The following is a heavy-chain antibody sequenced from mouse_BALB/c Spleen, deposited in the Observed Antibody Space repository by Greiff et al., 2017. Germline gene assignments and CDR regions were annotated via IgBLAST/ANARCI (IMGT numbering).Heavy chain of an antibody. J-gene: IGHJ2*01. D-gene: IGHD2-10*02. V-gene: IGHV3-2*02. CDR2: ISYSGST. Sequence: VQLKESGPGLVKPSQSLSLTCTVTGYSITSDYAWNWIRQFPGNKLEWMGYISYSGSTSYNPSLKSRISITRDTSKNQFFLQLNSVTTEDTATYYCARGQYGNPDYWGQGTTLTVSS. CDR3: ARGQYGNPDY. CDR1: GYSITSDYA.